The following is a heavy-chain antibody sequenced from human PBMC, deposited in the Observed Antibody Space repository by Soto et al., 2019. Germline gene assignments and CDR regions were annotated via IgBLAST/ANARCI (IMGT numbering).Heavy chain of an antibody. CDR3: ARGIQLWPSDYYYGMDV. CDR1: GYTFTSYG. Sequence: QVQLVQSGAEVKKPGASVKVSCKASGYTFTSYGISWVRQAPGQGLEWMGWIGAYNGNTNYAQKLQGRVTMTTDTSTSTAYMELRSLRSDDTAVYYCARGIQLWPSDYYYGMDVWGQGTTVTVSS. CDR2: IGAYNGNT. J-gene: IGHJ6*02. D-gene: IGHD5-18*01. V-gene: IGHV1-18*04.